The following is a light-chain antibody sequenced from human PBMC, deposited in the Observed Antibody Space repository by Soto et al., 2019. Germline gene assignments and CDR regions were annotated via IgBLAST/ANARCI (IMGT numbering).Light chain of an antibody. CDR3: SSYTNSNTWV. CDR2: KVS. Sequence: QSVLTQPASVSGSPGQSITISCTGTSSDIGGRNHVSWYQQHPGKAPKLMIYKVSNRPSGVSNRFSGSKSDNTASLTISGLQAEDEADYYCSSYTNSNTWVFGGGTKLTVL. CDR1: SSDIGGRNH. J-gene: IGLJ3*02. V-gene: IGLV2-14*01.